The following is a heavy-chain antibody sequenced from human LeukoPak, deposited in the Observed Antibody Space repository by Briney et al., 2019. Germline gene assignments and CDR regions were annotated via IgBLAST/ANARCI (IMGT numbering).Heavy chain of an antibody. J-gene: IGHJ4*02. V-gene: IGHV3-21*01. D-gene: IGHD2-21*01. Sequence: GGSLRLSCAASEFTLSSYNMNWVRQAPGKGLEWVSFISSSSYIHYADSVKGRFAISRDNAKNSLYLQMNSLRAEDTAVYYCARQYCGRSSCYFDYWGQGTLVTVSS. CDR3: ARQYCGRSSCYFDY. CDR1: EFTLSSYN. CDR2: ISSSSYI.